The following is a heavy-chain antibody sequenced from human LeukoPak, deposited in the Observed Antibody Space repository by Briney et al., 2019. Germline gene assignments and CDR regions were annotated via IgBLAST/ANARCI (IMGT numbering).Heavy chain of an antibody. CDR2: IYYSGST. J-gene: IGHJ6*02. D-gene: IGHD5-12*01. V-gene: IGHV4-30-4*01. Sequence: SQTLSLTCTVSGGSISSGDYYWSWIRQPPGKGLEWIGYIYYSGSTYYNPSLKSRVTISVDRSKNQFSLKLGSVTAADTALYYCASSEAPITPPPYGMGVWGQGTKVTVSS. CDR3: ASSEAPITPPPYGMGV. CDR1: GGSISSGDYY.